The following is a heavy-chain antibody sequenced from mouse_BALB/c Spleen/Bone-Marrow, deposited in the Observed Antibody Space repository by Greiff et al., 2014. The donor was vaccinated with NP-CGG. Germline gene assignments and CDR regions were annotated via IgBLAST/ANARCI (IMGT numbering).Heavy chain of an antibody. D-gene: IGHD1-1*01. CDR2: ISPGNCDI. J-gene: IGHJ3*01. Sequence: VQRVESDAELVKPGASVKMSCKASGYTFTDHAIHWVKQKPEQGLEWIGYISPGNCDIKYNEKFKGKATLTADKSSSTAYMQLNSLTSEDSAVYFCKSNNYGSSRGFVYWGQGTPVTVSA. V-gene: IGHV1S53*02. CDR3: KSNNYGSSRGFVY. CDR1: GYTFTDHA.